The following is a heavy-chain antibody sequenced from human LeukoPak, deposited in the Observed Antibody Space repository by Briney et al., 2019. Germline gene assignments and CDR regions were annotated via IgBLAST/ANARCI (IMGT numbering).Heavy chain of an antibody. CDR2: VFYGGST. Sequence: MPSETLSLTCAVSGYSISSGIYYWGWIRLPPGKGLEWIGSVFYGGSTYYNPSLKSRVTISVDTSKNQFSLQLSSLTAADTAMYYCAAGFDYWGQGTLVTVSS. V-gene: IGHV4-39*01. CDR3: AAGFDY. CDR1: GYSISSGIYY. J-gene: IGHJ4*02.